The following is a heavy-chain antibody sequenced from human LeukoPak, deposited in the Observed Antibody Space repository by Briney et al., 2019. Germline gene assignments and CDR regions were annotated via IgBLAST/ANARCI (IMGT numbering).Heavy chain of an antibody. CDR3: AKDRSQLYYNYYMDV. D-gene: IGHD2-2*01. CDR1: GFTFSNYA. V-gene: IGHV3-23*01. Sequence: PGGSLRLSCAASGFTFSNYAMSWVRQAPGKGLEWVSTLGGGGIDTYYADSVKGRFTISRDNSKNTLYLQMNSLRAEDTAVYYCAKDRSQLYYNYYMDVWGKGTTVTVSS. CDR2: LGGGGIDT. J-gene: IGHJ6*03.